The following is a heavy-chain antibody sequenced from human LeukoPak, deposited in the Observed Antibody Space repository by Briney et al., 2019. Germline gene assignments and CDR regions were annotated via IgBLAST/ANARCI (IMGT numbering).Heavy chain of an antibody. Sequence: GGSLRLSCAASGFTLNTHWMNWVRQSPRGGGEGVANISPDGSAEYYVDSVKGRFTISRDNAKNLVYLQLSSLRTEDTAVYYCSGRSGFSSIYWGQGTLVTVSS. CDR2: ISPDGSAE. V-gene: IGHV3-7*01. CDR3: SGRSGFSSIY. J-gene: IGHJ4*02. CDR1: GFTLNTHW. D-gene: IGHD6-19*01.